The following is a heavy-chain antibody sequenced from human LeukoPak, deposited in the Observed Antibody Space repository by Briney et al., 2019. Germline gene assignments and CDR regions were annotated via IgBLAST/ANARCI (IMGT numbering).Heavy chain of an antibody. V-gene: IGHV3-21*01. Sequence: GGSLRLSCAASGFTFSSYSMNWVRQAPGKGLEWVSSISSSSSYIYYADSVKGRFTISRDNAKNSLYLQMNSLRAEDTAVYCCASNSYDSSGYYCSWGLGTLVTVSS. CDR3: ASNSYDSSGYYCS. CDR1: GFTFSSYS. CDR2: ISSSSSYI. J-gene: IGHJ5*02. D-gene: IGHD3-22*01.